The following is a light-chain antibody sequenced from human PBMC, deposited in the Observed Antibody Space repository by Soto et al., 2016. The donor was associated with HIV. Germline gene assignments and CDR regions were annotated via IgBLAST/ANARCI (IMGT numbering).Light chain of an antibody. CDR3: QQYNGYPYT. CDR1: QSISSW. J-gene: IGKJ2*01. CDR2: QAS. V-gene: IGKV1-5*03. Sequence: DIQMTQSPSTLSASVGDRVTITCRASQSISSWLAWYQQKPEKAPKVLIYQASSLESGVPSRFSGSGSGTEFTLTISSLQPDNFATYYCQQYNGYPYTFGQGTKLEIK.